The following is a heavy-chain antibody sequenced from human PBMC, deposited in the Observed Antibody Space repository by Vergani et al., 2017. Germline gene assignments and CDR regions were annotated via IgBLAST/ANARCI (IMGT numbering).Heavy chain of an antibody. V-gene: IGHV1-8*02. CDR1: GYTFTGYY. J-gene: IGHJ4*02. CDR3: ARGAYSYGYGLTFDY. D-gene: IGHD5-18*01. Sequence: QVQLVQSGAEVKKPGASVKVSCKASGYTFTGYYMHWVRQAPGQGLEWMGWMNPNSGNTGYAQKFQGRVTMTRNTAISNAYMELSRLSSEDTAVYYCARGAYSYGYGLTFDYWGQGTLVTVSS. CDR2: MNPNSGNT.